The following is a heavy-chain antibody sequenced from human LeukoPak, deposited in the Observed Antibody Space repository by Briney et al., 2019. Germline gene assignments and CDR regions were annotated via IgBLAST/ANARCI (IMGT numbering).Heavy chain of an antibody. J-gene: IGHJ4*02. D-gene: IGHD4-17*01. CDR3: ARDGAGDYVDY. CDR1: GFTFSDYY. Sequence: GGSLRLSCAASGFTFSDYYMSWVRQAPGKGLEWVSYISVRSTFTKYADSVKGRFTISRDNAKNSLYLQMNSLRAEDTAVYYCARDGAGDYVDYWGQGTLVTVSS. CDR2: ISVRSTFT. V-gene: IGHV3-11*05.